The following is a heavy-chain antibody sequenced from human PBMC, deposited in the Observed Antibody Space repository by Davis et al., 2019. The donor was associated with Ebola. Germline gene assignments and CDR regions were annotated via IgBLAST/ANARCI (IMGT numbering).Heavy chain of an antibody. CDR3: ARGGGMFSDFAGMDC. J-gene: IGHJ6*02. CDR2: ISGSGGST. V-gene: IGHV3-23*01. Sequence: GESLKISCAASGFTFSSYAMNWVRQAPGKGLEWVSAISGSGGSTYYADSVKGRFTISRDNSKNTLYLQMDSLRAEDTAIYYCARGGGMFSDFAGMDCWGQGTTVTVSS. D-gene: IGHD3/OR15-3a*01. CDR1: GFTFSSYA.